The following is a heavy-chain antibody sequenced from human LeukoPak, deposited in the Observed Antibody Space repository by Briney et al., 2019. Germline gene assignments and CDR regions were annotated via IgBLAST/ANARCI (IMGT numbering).Heavy chain of an antibody. V-gene: IGHV1-69*05. J-gene: IGHJ6*03. CDR1: GGTFSSYA. CDR2: IIPIFGTA. Sequence: SVKVSCKASGGTFSSYAISWVRQAPGQGLEWMGRIIPIFGTANYAQKFQGRVTITTDESTSTAYMELSSLRSEDTAVYYCARVRPGYRLGDYYYYYMDVWGKGTTVTVSS. D-gene: IGHD5-18*01. CDR3: ARVRPGYRLGDYYYYYMDV.